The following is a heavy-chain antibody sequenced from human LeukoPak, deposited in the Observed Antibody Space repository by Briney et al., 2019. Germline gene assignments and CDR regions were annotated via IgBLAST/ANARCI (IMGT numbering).Heavy chain of an antibody. Sequence: GGSLTLSCAASGFTFISNWMHWVRQAPGKGLVWVSHISSDGSSISYADSVKGRFTISRDNARNTLYVQMNSLRAEDTAVYYCARSVSDAFDIWGQGTMVTVSS. D-gene: IGHD2-8*01. CDR1: GFTFISNW. J-gene: IGHJ3*02. CDR3: ARSVSDAFDI. V-gene: IGHV3-74*01. CDR2: ISSDGSSI.